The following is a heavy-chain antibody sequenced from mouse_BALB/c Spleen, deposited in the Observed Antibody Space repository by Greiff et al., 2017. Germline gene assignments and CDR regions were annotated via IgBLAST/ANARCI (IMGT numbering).Heavy chain of an antibody. CDR3: ARGPYDGFAY. Sequence: DVKLVESGGGLVKPGGSLKLSCAASGFTFSSYAMSWVRQTPEKRLEWVASICSGGSTYYPDSAKGRFTISRDNARNILYLQMSSLRSEDTAMYYCARGPYDGFAYWGQGTLVTVSA. CDR2: ICSGGST. V-gene: IGHV5-6-5*01. D-gene: IGHD2-3*01. CDR1: GFTFSSYA. J-gene: IGHJ3*01.